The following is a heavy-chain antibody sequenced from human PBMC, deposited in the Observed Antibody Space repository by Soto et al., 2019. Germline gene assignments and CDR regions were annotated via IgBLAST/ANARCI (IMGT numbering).Heavy chain of an antibody. Sequence: QVQVVQSGAEMRKPGSSVKVSCRTSGATFRNFAISWVRQVPGKGLEWMGGIIPLFGTTNYAQKFQDRLTITADDSTTTAYMELISLGFEDTAAYYCAASTQDLYYYNPLDVWGQGTTVTVSS. D-gene: IGHD2-15*01. CDR3: AASTQDLYYYNPLDV. CDR1: GATFRNFA. J-gene: IGHJ6*02. V-gene: IGHV1-69*12. CDR2: IIPLFGTT.